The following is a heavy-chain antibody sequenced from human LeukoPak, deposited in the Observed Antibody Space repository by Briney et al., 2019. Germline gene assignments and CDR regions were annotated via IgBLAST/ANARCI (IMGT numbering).Heavy chain of an antibody. V-gene: IGHV3-33*01. CDR2: IWYDGSNK. Sequence: GGSLRLSCAASGFTFRNYGMHWVRQAPGKGLEWVAVIWYDGSNKYYADSVKGRFTISRDNSKNTIYLEMNSLRAEDTAVYYCARKGKTDDSGWGYNWFDPWGQGALVTVSS. CDR1: GFTFRNYG. CDR3: ARKGKTDDSGWGYNWFDP. J-gene: IGHJ5*02. D-gene: IGHD5-12*01.